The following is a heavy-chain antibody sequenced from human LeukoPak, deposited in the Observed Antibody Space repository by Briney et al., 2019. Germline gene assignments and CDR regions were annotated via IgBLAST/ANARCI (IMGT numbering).Heavy chain of an antibody. V-gene: IGHV4-59*08. CDR1: GGSISDYY. D-gene: IGHD6-13*01. CDR2: IYYSGST. J-gene: IGHJ4*02. CDR3: ARHGRGAARFDY. Sequence: SETLSLTCTVSGGSISDYYWSWIRQPPGKGLEWIGYIYYSGSTNYNPSLKSRVTISVDTSENQFSLKVSSVTAADTAVYHCARHGRGAARFDYWGQGTLVTVSS.